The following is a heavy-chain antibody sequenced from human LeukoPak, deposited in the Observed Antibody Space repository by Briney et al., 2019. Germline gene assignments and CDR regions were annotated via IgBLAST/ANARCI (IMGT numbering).Heavy chain of an antibody. V-gene: IGHV4-59*01. Sequence: SETLSLTCTVSGGSISSYYWSWIRQPPGKGLEWIGYIYYSGSTNYNPSLKSRVTISVDTSKNQFSLKLSSVTAADTAVYYCARAYSSSWYYFEYWGRGTLVTVSS. CDR1: GGSISSYY. CDR3: ARAYSSSWYYFEY. J-gene: IGHJ4*02. D-gene: IGHD6-13*01. CDR2: IYYSGST.